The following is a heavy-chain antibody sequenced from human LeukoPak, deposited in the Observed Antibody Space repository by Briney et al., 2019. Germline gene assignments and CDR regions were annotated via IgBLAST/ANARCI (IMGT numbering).Heavy chain of an antibody. V-gene: IGHV4-39*07. CDR1: GGSISSSSYY. D-gene: IGHD2-15*01. Sequence: SSETLSLTCTVSGGSISSSSYYWGWIRQPPGKGLEWIGSIYHSGSTYYNPSLKSRVTISVDTSKNQFSLKLSSVTAADTAVYYCASLSEYCSAGSCYLGWFDPWGQGTLVTVSS. J-gene: IGHJ5*02. CDR3: ASLSEYCSAGSCYLGWFDP. CDR2: IYHSGST.